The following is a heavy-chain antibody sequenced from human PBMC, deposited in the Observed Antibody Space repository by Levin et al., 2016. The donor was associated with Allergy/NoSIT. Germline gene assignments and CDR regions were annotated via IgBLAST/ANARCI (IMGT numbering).Heavy chain of an antibody. Sequence: GESLKISCKVSGYNFTTYWISWVRQMPGKGLEWMGRIDPSDSFANYSPSFQGHVSISADKSITTAYLQWSSLKASDTAIYYCARQGYCSGPSCYLQVKTYYYLDVWGTGTTVTVSS. CDR3: ARQGYCSGPSCYLQVKTYYYLDV. V-gene: IGHV5-10-1*01. CDR2: IDPSDSFA. J-gene: IGHJ6*03. D-gene: IGHD2-15*01. CDR1: GYNFTTYW.